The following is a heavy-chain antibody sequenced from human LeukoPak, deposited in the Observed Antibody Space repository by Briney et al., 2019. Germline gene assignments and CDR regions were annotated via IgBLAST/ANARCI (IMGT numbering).Heavy chain of an antibody. CDR2: ISASSSYT. CDR3: AKDVIADQGRNFDY. D-gene: IGHD6-13*01. V-gene: IGHV3-11*05. J-gene: IGHJ4*02. CDR1: GIPFSDYY. Sequence: GGSLRLSCVVSGIPFSDYYMNWIRLAPGKGLEWISYISASSSYTDYADSVKGRFTISRDNAKNTLYLQMNSLGVEDTAVYYCAKDVIADQGRNFDYWGQGTLVTVSS.